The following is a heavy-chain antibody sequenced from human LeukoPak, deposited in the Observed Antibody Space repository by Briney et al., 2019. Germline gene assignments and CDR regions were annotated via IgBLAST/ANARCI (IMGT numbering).Heavy chain of an antibody. Sequence: GGSLRLSCAASGFTVSSNYMNWVRQAPGKGLEWVSGISWNSGSIGYADSVKGRFTISRDNAKNSLYLQMNSLRAEDMALYYCAKDISSSWQYYFDYWGQGTLVTVSS. CDR1: GFTVSSNY. D-gene: IGHD6-13*01. V-gene: IGHV3-9*03. J-gene: IGHJ4*02. CDR3: AKDISSSWQYYFDY. CDR2: ISWNSGSI.